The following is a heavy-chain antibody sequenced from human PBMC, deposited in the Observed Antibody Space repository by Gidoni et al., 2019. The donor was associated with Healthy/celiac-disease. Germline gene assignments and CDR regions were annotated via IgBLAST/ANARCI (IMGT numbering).Heavy chain of an antibody. CDR3: AREGEIAVAGTNYAFDI. V-gene: IGHV1-69*06. CDR1: GGTFRTYT. Sequence: QVQLVQSGAEVKKPGSSVKVSCKASGGTFRTYTISWVRQAPGQGLEWMGGIIPIFGTANYAQKFQGRVTITADKSTGTAYMALSSLRFEDTAVFYCAREGEIAVAGTNYAFDIWGQGTMVTVSS. D-gene: IGHD6-19*01. CDR2: IIPIFGTA. J-gene: IGHJ3*02.